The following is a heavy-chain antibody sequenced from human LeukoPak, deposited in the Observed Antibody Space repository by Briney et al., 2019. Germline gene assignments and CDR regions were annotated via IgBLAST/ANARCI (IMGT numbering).Heavy chain of an antibody. CDR1: GGTFSSYA. Sequence: ASVKVSCKASGGTFSSYAISWVRQAPGQGLEWMGRIIPILGIANYAQKFQGRVTITADKSTSTAYMELSSLRSEDTAVYYCAREDFYSGSHLGPHWFDPWGQGTLVIVSS. J-gene: IGHJ5*02. D-gene: IGHD1-26*01. CDR3: AREDFYSGSHLGPHWFDP. CDR2: IIPILGIA. V-gene: IGHV1-69*04.